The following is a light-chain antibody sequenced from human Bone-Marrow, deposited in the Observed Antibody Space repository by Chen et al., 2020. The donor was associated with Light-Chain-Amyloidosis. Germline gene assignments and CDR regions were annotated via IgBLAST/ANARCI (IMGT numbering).Light chain of an antibody. J-gene: IGLJ1*01. V-gene: IGLV2-14*01. CDR1: SGDVGTYNY. CDR2: AVS. Sequence: QSALTQPASASGSPGQSITISCTGTSGDVGTYNYVSWYQQHPGKAPKAMIYAVSNRPSGVSNRFSGSKSGNTASLTISGLQAEDEADYYCSSFTSSSSYVFGPGTKVTAL. CDR3: SSFTSSSSYV.